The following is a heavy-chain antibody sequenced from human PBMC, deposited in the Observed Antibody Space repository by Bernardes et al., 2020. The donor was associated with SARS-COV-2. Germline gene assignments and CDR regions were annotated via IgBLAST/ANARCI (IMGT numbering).Heavy chain of an antibody. J-gene: IGHJ6*02. CDR2: VFYRGNT. CDR1: GYSINGDFY. V-gene: IGHV4-38-2*02. D-gene: IGHD5-18*01. Sequence: SETLSLTCAVSGYSINGDFYWAWIRQAPGKGLEWIASVFYRGNTFYNPSLKSPVAISTDTSKNQFSLKLSSVTAADTAVYYCARDYRYGSSPTYYYGMDVWGQGTTVTVSS. CDR3: ARDYRYGSSPTYYYGMDV.